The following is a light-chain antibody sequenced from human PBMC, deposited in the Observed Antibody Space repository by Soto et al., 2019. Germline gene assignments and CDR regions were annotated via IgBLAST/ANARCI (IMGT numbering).Light chain of an antibody. CDR2: EVT. CDR1: TTDVGGYDL. CDR3: CSYTVGDTVV. V-gene: IGLV2-8*01. Sequence: QSALTQPPSASGSPGQSVTISCTGTTTDVGGYDLVSWYQQHPGKAPKVIIYEVTKRPSGVPDRFFGSKSGSTASLTVSGLQAEDEAVYYCCSYTVGDTVVFGGGTKVTVL. J-gene: IGLJ2*01.